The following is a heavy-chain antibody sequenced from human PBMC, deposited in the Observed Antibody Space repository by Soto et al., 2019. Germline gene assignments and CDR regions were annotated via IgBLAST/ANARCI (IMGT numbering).Heavy chain of an antibody. V-gene: IGHV4-59*08. D-gene: IGHD2-15*01. CDR3: ASQLCSGGSCSPYILAS. Sequence: SETLSLTCTVSGGYISSYYWSWIRQPPGKGLEWIGYIYYSGSTNYNPSLKSRVTISVDTSKNQFSLKLSSVTAADTAVYYCASQLCSGGSCSPYILASWGQGTLVPVPS. CDR1: GGYISSYY. J-gene: IGHJ5*02. CDR2: IYYSGST.